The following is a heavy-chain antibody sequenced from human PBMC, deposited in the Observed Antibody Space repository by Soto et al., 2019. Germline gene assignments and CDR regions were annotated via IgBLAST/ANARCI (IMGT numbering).Heavy chain of an antibody. CDR2: SFHTGNT. CDR1: GDSISSSRW. Sequence: QVQLQESGPGLVKPSGTLSLTCDVSGDSISSSRWWTWVRQPPGKGQEWIGDSFHTGNTNYNPSLKSRVTISVDKSKNQFSPKLTSVTAADTAAYYCAYSTGSYRLDLWGQGTLVTVSS. V-gene: IGHV4-4*02. D-gene: IGHD6-19*01. J-gene: IGHJ3*01. CDR3: AYSTGSYRLDL.